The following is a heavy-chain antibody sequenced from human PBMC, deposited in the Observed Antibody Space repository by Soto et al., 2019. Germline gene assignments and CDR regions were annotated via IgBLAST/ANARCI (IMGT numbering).Heavy chain of an antibody. Sequence: QVQLQQWGAGLLKPSETLSLTCAVYGGSFSGYYWSWIRQPPGKGLEWIGEINHSGSTNYNPSLKSRVTISVDTSKNQFSLTLSSVTAADTAVYYFASGWYSSSWYRRALNWFDPWGQGTLDTVSS. D-gene: IGHD6-13*01. CDR3: ASGWYSSSWYRRALNWFDP. J-gene: IGHJ5*02. CDR1: GGSFSGYY. V-gene: IGHV4-34*01. CDR2: INHSGST.